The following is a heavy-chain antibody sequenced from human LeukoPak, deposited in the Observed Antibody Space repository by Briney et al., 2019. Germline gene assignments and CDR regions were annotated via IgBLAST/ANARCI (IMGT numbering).Heavy chain of an antibody. D-gene: IGHD3-22*01. Sequence: GGSLRLSCAASGFTFSTSGMHWVCQAPGKGLEWVAVIWYDGSNKHYAESVKGRFSISRDNSKSTLYLQMNSLRAEDTAVYYCARARGVSTGYRPIDYWGQGTLVTVPS. V-gene: IGHV3-33*01. CDR1: GFTFSTSG. J-gene: IGHJ4*02. CDR2: IWYDGSNK. CDR3: ARARGVSTGYRPIDY.